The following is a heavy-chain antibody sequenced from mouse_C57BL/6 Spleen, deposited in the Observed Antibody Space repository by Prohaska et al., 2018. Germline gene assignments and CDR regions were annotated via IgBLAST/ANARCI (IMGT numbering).Heavy chain of an antibody. V-gene: IGHV6-3*01. Sequence: EVKLEESGGGLVQPGGSMKLSCVASVFTFSNYWMNWVRQSPEKGLEWVAQIRLKSDNYATHYAESVKGRFTISRDDSISSVYLQMNNLRAEDTGIYYCTAPAGSSDYWGQGTTLTVSS. J-gene: IGHJ2*01. D-gene: IGHD1-3*01. CDR3: TAPAGSSDY. CDR2: IRLKSDNYAT. CDR1: VFTFSNYW.